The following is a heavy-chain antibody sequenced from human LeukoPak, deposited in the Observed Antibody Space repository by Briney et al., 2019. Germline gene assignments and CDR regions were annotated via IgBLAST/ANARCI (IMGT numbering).Heavy chain of an antibody. CDR2: IYSGGST. D-gene: IGHD5-24*01. V-gene: IGHV3-53*01. CDR1: GFTVSSSY. Sequence: PGGSLRLSCAASGFTVSSSYMSWVRQAPGKGLEWVSVIYSGGSTYYADSVKGRFTISRDNSKNTLYLQMNSLRAEDTAVYYCAQGDGYNYFNYWGRGTLVTVSS. CDR3: AQGDGYNYFNY. J-gene: IGHJ4*02.